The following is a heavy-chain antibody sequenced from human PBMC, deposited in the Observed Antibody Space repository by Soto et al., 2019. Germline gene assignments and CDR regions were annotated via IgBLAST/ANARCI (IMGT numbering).Heavy chain of an antibody. Sequence: SETLSLTCTVSGGSITNFHWSWIRQPPGKGLEWIGYIYYSGSTNYNPSLKSRVTMSIDTSKNQFSLKLISVTAADTADYYWPAYDSEGYFDYWGQGAPVPVYS. D-gene: IGHD3-9*01. CDR2: IYYSGST. J-gene: IGHJ4*02. CDR3: PAYDSEGYFDY. V-gene: IGHV4-59*01. CDR1: GGSITNFH.